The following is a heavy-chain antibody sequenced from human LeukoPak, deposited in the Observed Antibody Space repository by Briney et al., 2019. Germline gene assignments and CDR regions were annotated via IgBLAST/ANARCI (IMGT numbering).Heavy chain of an antibody. J-gene: IGHJ4*02. V-gene: IGHV3-7*01. D-gene: IGHD6-13*01. Sequence: GGSLRLSCAASGFTFSNYWMSWVRQAPGKGLEWVANIKEDGSEKYYVDSVKGRFSISRDNARNSLYLQMNSLRAEDTAVYYCASGRQLGYWGQGTLVTVSS. CDR1: GFTFSNYW. CDR2: IKEDGSEK. CDR3: ASGRQLGY.